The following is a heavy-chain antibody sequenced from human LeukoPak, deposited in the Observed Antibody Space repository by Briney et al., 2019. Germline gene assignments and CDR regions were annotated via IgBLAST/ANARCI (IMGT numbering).Heavy chain of an antibody. J-gene: IGHJ4*02. D-gene: IGHD5-12*01. Sequence: GGSLRLSCAGSDFTFSTYWMHWVRQAPGKGLVWVSRISTDGISRTYAGSVKGRFTISRDNARNTLFLQMDSLRAEDTAVYYCVRGTSRENGYGGDDPYWGQGTLVIVSS. CDR3: VRGTSRENGYGGDDPY. CDR2: ISTDGISR. CDR1: DFTFSTYW. V-gene: IGHV3-74*01.